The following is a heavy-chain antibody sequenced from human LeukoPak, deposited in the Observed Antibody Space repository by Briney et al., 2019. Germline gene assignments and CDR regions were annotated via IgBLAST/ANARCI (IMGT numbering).Heavy chain of an antibody. Sequence: SETLSLTCTVSGGSFNSGNYYWSWIRQPPGKGLEWIGFIYYSGSTNYNPSLKSRVTISVDTSKNQFSLKLSSVTAADTAVYYCARPTNDAFDIWGQGTMVTVSS. CDR1: GGSFNSGNYY. CDR3: ARPTNDAFDI. J-gene: IGHJ3*02. D-gene: IGHD1-26*01. V-gene: IGHV4-61*01. CDR2: IYYSGST.